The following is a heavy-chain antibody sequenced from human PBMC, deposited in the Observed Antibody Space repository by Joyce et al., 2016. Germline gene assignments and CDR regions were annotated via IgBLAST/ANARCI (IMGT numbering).Heavy chain of an antibody. Sequence: EVQLVESGGGLVPPRRSLRLSCTASGFTFGDFALGVLRQGRWKGSEWGGCIKRKALGGTTDYAASVRGRFTISRDDSKNVAYLQMNSLKTEDTAVYYCARDEERSSWNLARWNYWGQGTLVTVSS. V-gene: IGHV3-49*03. CDR3: ARDEERSSWNLARWNY. CDR1: GFTFGDFA. D-gene: IGHD6-13*01. CDR2: IKRKALGGTT. J-gene: IGHJ4*02.